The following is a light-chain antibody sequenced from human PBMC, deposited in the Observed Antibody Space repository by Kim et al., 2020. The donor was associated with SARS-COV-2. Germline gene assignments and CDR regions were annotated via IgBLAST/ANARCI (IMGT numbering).Light chain of an antibody. Sequence: QPVLTQPPSVSGAPGQRVTISCTGSSSNIGAGYDVHWYQQLPGTAPKLLIYGNSNRPSGVPDRFSGSKSGTSASLAITGLQAEDEADYYCQSYDSSLSGSYVFGTGTKVTFL. CDR3: QSYDSSLSGSYV. J-gene: IGLJ1*01. CDR2: GNS. V-gene: IGLV1-40*01. CDR1: SSNIGAGYD.